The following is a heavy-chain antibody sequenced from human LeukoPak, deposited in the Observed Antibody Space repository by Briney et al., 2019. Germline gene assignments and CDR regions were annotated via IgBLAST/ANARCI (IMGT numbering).Heavy chain of an antibody. D-gene: IGHD3-3*01. J-gene: IGHJ5*02. CDR2: INPNSGGT. CDR3: ARGGRVVILNWFDP. V-gene: IGHV1-2*02. Sequence: GASVKVSCKVSGYTLTELSMHWVRQAPGQGLEWMGWINPNSGGTNYAQKFQGRVTMTRDTSISTAYMELSRLRSDDTAVYYCARGGRVVILNWFDPWGQGTLVTVSS. CDR1: GYTLTELS.